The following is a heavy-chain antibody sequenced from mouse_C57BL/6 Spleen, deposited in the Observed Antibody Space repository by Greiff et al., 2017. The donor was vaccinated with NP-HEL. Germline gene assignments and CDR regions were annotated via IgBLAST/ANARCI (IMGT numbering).Heavy chain of an antibody. D-gene: IGHD1-1*01. CDR2: IDPANGNT. CDR3: ARKVTTVVATGKGYFDV. CDR1: GFNIKNTY. J-gene: IGHJ1*03. V-gene: IGHV14-3*01. Sequence: EVQLQQSVAELVRPGASVKLSCTASGFNIKNTYMHWVKQRPEQGLEWIGRIDPANGNTKYAPKFQGKATITADTSSNTAYLQLSSLTSEDTAIYDGARKVTTVVATGKGYFDVWGTGTTVTVSS.